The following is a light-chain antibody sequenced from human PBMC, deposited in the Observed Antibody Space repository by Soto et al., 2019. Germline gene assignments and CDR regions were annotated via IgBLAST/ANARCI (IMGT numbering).Light chain of an antibody. CDR1: QSVSIH. CDR3: QQYSNWPPIT. CDR2: DTS. Sequence: ETVMTQSPGTLSVSLGERGTLSFRASQSVSIHLAWYQQKPGQAPRLLIYDTSTRATGIPARFSGSGSGTEFTLTISSLQSEDFAVYYCQQYSNWPPITFGQGTRLEIK. V-gene: IGKV3-15*01. J-gene: IGKJ5*01.